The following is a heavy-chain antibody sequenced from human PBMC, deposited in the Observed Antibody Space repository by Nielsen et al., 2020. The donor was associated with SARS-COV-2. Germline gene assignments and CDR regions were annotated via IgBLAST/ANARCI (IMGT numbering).Heavy chain of an antibody. CDR3: TRGVTVTTLGDY. CDR1: GFTFSSYW. V-gene: IGHV3-74*01. CDR2: INSDGSST. Sequence: GESLKISCAASGFTFSSYWMHWVRHAQGKGRVWVSRINSDGSSTIYADSVKGRFTISRDNAKNTLYLQMNSLRAEDTAVYYCTRGVTVTTLGDYWGQGTLVTVSS. D-gene: IGHD4-17*01. J-gene: IGHJ4*02.